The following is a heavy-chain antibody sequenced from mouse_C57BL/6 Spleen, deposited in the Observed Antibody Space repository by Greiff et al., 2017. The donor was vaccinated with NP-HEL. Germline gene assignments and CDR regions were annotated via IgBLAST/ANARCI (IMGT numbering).Heavy chain of an antibody. Sequence: VQLQQSGAELVKPGASVKMSCTASGYTFTTYPIEWMKQNHGKSLEWIGTFHPYNDDTKYHEQFKGKATVTVAKSSSTFYLELSRLTSDYSAVYYCERSARTGRYLDYWGQGTTLTVSS. D-gene: IGHD4-1*01. CDR2: FHPYNDDT. CDR3: ERSARTGRYLDY. J-gene: IGHJ2*01. V-gene: IGHV1-47*01. CDR1: GYTFTTYP.